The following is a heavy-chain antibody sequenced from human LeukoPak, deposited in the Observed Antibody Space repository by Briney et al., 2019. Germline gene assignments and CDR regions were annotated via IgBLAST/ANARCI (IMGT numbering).Heavy chain of an antibody. CDR2: ISGSGART. J-gene: IGHJ3*02. V-gene: IGHV3-23*01. Sequence: GGSLRLSCAASGFTFSSYGMSWVRQAPGKGLEWVSSISGSGARTYNADFVKGHFTISRDNSKNTLSLQMNSLRAEDTAMYYCAKDRLSYDSGGYPDGFDIWGQGTGVTVSS. CDR1: GFTFSSYG. CDR3: AKDRLSYDSGGYPDGFDI. D-gene: IGHD3-22*01.